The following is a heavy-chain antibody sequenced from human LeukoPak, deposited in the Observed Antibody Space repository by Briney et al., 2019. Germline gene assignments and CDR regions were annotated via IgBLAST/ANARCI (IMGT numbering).Heavy chain of an antibody. J-gene: IGHJ4*02. V-gene: IGHV1-69*04. D-gene: IGHD6-19*01. Sequence: ASVKVSCKASGGTSSSYAISWVRQSPGQGLEWMGRIIPIFGIANYAQKFQGRVTITADKSTSTAYMELSSLRAEDTAVYYCAHDSSGGPKGWGQGNLVIVSS. CDR2: IIPIFGIA. CDR1: GGTSSSYA. CDR3: AHDSSGGPKG.